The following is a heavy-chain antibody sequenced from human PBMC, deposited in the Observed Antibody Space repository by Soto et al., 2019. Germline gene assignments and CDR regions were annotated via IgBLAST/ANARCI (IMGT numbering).Heavy chain of an antibody. J-gene: IGHJ4*02. CDR1: GGSISSYY. Sequence: LSLTCTVSGGSISSYYWSWIRQPPGKGLEWIGYIYYSGSTNYNPSLKSRVTISVDTSKNQFSLKLSSVTAADTAVYYCARFPSTERGRDYWGQGTLVTVSS. V-gene: IGHV4-59*01. CDR3: ARFPSTERGRDY. CDR2: IYYSGST. D-gene: IGHD3-10*01.